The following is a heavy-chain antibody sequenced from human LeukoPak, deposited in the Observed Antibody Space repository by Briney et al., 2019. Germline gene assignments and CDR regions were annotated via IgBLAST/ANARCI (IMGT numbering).Heavy chain of an antibody. J-gene: IGHJ6*03. D-gene: IGHD3-22*01. V-gene: IGHV4-34*01. CDR3: ARGRQDVTMIVVVMTAVSYYLDV. CDR1: GRSFSGYY. CDR2: MNPSGST. Sequence: SETLSLTCAVYGRSFSGYYWTWIRQTPEKGLEWIGEMNPSGSTNYNPSLKSRVTISVDTSKNQFSLELSSVTAADTAVYYCARGRQDVTMIVVVMTAVSYYLDVWGKGTTVTVS.